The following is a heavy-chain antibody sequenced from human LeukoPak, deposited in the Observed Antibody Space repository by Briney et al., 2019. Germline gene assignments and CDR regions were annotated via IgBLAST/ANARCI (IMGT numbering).Heavy chain of an antibody. CDR2: IYYSGST. V-gene: IGHV4-59*08. CDR1: GVSISTYY. Sequence: PSETLSLTCTVSGVSISTYYWSWIRQPPGKGLEWIGHIYYSGSTNYNPSLKSRVTISVATSKNQFSLQLTSVTAADTAVYYCAGYDSGGTYFQHWGQGTLVTVSS. J-gene: IGHJ1*01. CDR3: AGYDSGGTYFQH. D-gene: IGHD4-23*01.